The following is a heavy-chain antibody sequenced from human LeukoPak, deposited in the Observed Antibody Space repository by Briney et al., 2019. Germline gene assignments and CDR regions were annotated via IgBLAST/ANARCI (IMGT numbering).Heavy chain of an antibody. J-gene: IGHJ4*02. Sequence: SETLSLTCTVSGASISNYYWSWIRQTPEKGLEWMGHIHTSGGSSYSPSLKSRLTMSIDTSRNQLSLKLTSVTAADTAVYFCARLGSYHDFWGQGALVTVSS. CDR2: IHTSGGS. CDR1: GASISNYY. V-gene: IGHV4-4*09. CDR3: ARLGSYHDF. D-gene: IGHD1-26*01.